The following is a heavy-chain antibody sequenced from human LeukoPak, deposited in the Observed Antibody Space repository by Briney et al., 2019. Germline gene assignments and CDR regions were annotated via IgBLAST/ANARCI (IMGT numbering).Heavy chain of an antibody. V-gene: IGHV4-39*01. CDR1: GASISSNSYY. Sequence: PSETLSLTCTVSGASISSNSYYWGWIRQPPGKGLEWIGSIYFSGSTYYNPSLKSRVTISIDTSKNQFSLKLSSVTAADTAVYYCARETVTTLVKMISYYYMDVWGKGTTVTVSS. D-gene: IGHD4-17*01. J-gene: IGHJ6*03. CDR3: ARETVTTLVKMISYYYMDV. CDR2: IYFSGST.